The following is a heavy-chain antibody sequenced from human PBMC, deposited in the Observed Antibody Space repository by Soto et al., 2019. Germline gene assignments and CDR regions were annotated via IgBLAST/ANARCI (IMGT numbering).Heavy chain of an antibody. Sequence: QVQLVQSGAEVKKPGSSVKVSCKASGGAFTNDIITWVRQAPGQGLEWMGRIIPLLDITNYAQKFQGRVTITADKSTSTDYMELNSLISEDPAVYYCARDSPIGSTFSGYDAIDYWGQGTLVTVSS. CDR2: IIPLLDIT. V-gene: IGHV1-69*08. J-gene: IGHJ4*02. D-gene: IGHD5-12*01. CDR1: GGAFTNDI. CDR3: ARDSPIGSTFSGYDAIDY.